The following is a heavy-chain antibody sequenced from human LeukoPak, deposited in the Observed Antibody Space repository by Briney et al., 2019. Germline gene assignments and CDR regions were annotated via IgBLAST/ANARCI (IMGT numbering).Heavy chain of an antibody. CDR1: GGSISSGAYY. J-gene: IGHJ5*02. CDR3: ARDLGADGYNLRNWFDP. Sequence: SQTLSLTCTVSGGSISSGAYYWSWIRQHPGKGLEWLGYLSYSGSTYYNPSLKSRVTISVDMSKNQFSLKLSSVTAADTAVYYCARDLGADGYNLRNWFDPWGQGTLVTVSS. V-gene: IGHV4-31*03. CDR2: LSYSGST. D-gene: IGHD5-24*01.